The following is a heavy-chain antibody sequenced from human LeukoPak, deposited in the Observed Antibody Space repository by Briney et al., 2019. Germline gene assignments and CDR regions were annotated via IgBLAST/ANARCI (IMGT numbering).Heavy chain of an antibody. CDR1: GGSISSYY. D-gene: IGHD3-10*01. Sequence: SETLSLTCTVSGGSISSYYWNWIRQPPGKGLEWIGYIYYSGSTNHNPSLKSRVTILVDTSKNQFSLQLNSVTPEDTAVYYCAREGGGSGDPHYFDYWGQGTLVTVSS. CDR3: AREGGGSGDPHYFDY. CDR2: IYYSGST. V-gene: IGHV4-59*12. J-gene: IGHJ4*02.